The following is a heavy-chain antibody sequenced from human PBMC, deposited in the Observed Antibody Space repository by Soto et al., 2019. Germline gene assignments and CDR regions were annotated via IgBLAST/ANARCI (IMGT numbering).Heavy chain of an antibody. CDR1: GGSISSSSYY. V-gene: IGHV4-39*01. CDR2: IYYSGST. J-gene: IGHJ6*02. CDR3: ARLLVSDSSSLVADEYYYYGMDV. Sequence: SETLSLTCTVSGGSISSSSYYWGWIRQPPGKGLEWIGSIYYSGSTYYNPSLKSRVTISVDTSKNQFSLKLSSVTAADTAVYYCARLLVSDSSSLVADEYYYYGMDVWGQGNTVTVSS. D-gene: IGHD6-6*01.